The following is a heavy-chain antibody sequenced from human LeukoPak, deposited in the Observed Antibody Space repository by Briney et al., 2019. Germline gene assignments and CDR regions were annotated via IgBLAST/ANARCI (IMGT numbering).Heavy chain of an antibody. CDR1: GGTFSSYA. Sequence: SVKVSCKASGGTFSSYAISWVRQAPGLGLEWMGGIIPVFGTANYAQKFQGRVTITADESTSTAYMELSSLKSEDTAVYFCARTSLYCSGDSCNWFDPWGQGTRVTVSS. CDR2: IIPVFGTA. D-gene: IGHD2-15*01. CDR3: ARTSLYCSGDSCNWFDP. J-gene: IGHJ5*02. V-gene: IGHV1-69*13.